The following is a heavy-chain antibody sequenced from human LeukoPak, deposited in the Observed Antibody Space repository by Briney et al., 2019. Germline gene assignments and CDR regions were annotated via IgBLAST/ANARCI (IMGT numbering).Heavy chain of an antibody. V-gene: IGHV3-23*01. J-gene: IGHJ4*02. Sequence: PGGSLRLSCAASGFTFGSYAMSWVRQAPGKGLEWVSAINSGGGSTYYADSVKGRFTISRDNSKNTLYLQMNSLRAEDTAVYYCAKVLGGFGELYQYWGQGTLVTVSS. D-gene: IGHD3-10*01. CDR3: AKVLGGFGELYQY. CDR1: GFTFGSYA. CDR2: INSGGGST.